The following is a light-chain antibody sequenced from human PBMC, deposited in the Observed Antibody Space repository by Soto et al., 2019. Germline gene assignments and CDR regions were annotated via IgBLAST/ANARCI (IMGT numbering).Light chain of an antibody. CDR1: QDISNY. Sequence: DIQMTQSPSSLSAYVGDRVTITCQASQDISNYLNWYQQKPGKALKLLIYDASNLETGVPSRFSGSGSGTDFTLTISGLEPADLGVYYCQQRHNWPITFGQGTKVDIK. CDR3: QQRHNWPIT. V-gene: IGKV1-33*01. CDR2: DAS. J-gene: IGKJ1*01.